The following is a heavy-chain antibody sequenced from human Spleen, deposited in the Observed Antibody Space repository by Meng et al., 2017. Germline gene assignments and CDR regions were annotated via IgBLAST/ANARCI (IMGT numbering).Heavy chain of an antibody. J-gene: IGHJ4*02. CDR1: GGSFSDYY. CDR2: INHSGST. V-gene: IGHV4-34*01. CDR3: ARGPTTMAHDFDY. D-gene: IGHD4-11*01. Sequence: QVPLQQWGPRRFTPSETLSLTCVVSGGSFSDYYWSWIRQPPGKGLEWIGEINHSGSTNYNPSLESRATISVDTSQNNLSLKLSSVTAADSAVYYCARGPTTMAHDFDYWGQGTLVTVSS.